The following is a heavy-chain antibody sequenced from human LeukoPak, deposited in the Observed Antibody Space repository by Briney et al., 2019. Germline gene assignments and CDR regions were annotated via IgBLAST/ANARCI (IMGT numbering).Heavy chain of an antibody. Sequence: SETLSLTFTVSGGSISSSSYYWGWIRQPPGKGLEYIGSIHHGGSTYYNPSLKSRVTISVDTSKNQFSLKLRSVTAADTAVYYCARHAMRPDCFDPWGQGTQVTVSS. CDR3: ARHAMRPDCFDP. V-gene: IGHV4-39*01. CDR1: GGSISSSSYY. J-gene: IGHJ5*02. CDR2: IHHGGST.